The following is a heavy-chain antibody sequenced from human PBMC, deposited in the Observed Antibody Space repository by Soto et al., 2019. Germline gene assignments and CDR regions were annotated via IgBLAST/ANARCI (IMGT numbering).Heavy chain of an antibody. CDR3: ARPAVAGTTDDAFDI. Sequence: ASVKVSCKASGYTFTGHYMHWVRQAPGQGLEWMGWINPNSGGTNYAQKFQGWVTMTRDTSISTAYMELSRLRSDDTAVYYCARPAVAGTTDDAFDIWGQGTMVTVSS. V-gene: IGHV1-2*04. J-gene: IGHJ3*02. D-gene: IGHD6-19*01. CDR1: GYTFTGHY. CDR2: INPNSGGT.